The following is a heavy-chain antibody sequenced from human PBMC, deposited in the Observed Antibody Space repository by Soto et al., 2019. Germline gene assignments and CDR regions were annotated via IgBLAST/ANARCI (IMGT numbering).Heavy chain of an antibody. CDR2: ISGSGGST. CDR3: AKDQTDSIVVVPAAMH. Sequence: GGSLRLSCAASGFTFSIYAMSWVRHAPGKGLEWVSAISGSGGSTYYADSVKGRFTISRDNSKNTLYLQMNSLRAEDTAVYYCAKDQTDSIVVVPAAMHWGQGTLVTVSS. CDR1: GFTFSIYA. J-gene: IGHJ4*02. D-gene: IGHD2-2*01. V-gene: IGHV3-23*01.